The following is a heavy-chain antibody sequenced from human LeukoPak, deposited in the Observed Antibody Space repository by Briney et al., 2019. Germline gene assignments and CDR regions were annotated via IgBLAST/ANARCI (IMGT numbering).Heavy chain of an antibody. Sequence: PGGSLRLSCAASGFTFSSYAMSWVRQAPGKGLEWVSAISGSGGSTYYADSVKGRFTISRDNSKNTLYLQMNSLRAEDTAVYCCAKVHSGWYVKEAFDIWGQGTMVTVSS. CDR2: ISGSGGST. CDR3: AKVHSGWYVKEAFDI. V-gene: IGHV3-23*01. D-gene: IGHD6-19*01. J-gene: IGHJ3*02. CDR1: GFTFSSYA.